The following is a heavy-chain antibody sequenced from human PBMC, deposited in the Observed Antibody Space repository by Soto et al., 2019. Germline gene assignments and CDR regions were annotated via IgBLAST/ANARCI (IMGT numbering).Heavy chain of an antibody. CDR2: INHSGST. J-gene: IGHJ4*02. Sequence: SETLSLTXAVYGGSFSGYYWSWIRQPPGKGLEWIGEINHSGSTNYNPSLKSRVTISVDTSKNQFSLKLSSVTAADTAVYYCARIMRSGYSYGYVDYWGQGTLVTVSS. D-gene: IGHD5-18*01. CDR1: GGSFSGYY. CDR3: ARIMRSGYSYGYVDY. V-gene: IGHV4-34*01.